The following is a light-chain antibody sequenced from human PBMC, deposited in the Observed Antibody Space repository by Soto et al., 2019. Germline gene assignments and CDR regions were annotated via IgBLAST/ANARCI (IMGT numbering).Light chain of an antibody. V-gene: IGKV3-15*01. CDR2: GAS. J-gene: IGKJ2*01. Sequence: EIVMTQSPATLSVSPGERATLSCRASQSISRNLAWYQQKPGRAPRLLIYGASTGAPGIPARFSGSGSGTEFTLTISSLQSEDFAVYYCQQYNNWSYTFGQGTKVEIK. CDR3: QQYNNWSYT. CDR1: QSISRN.